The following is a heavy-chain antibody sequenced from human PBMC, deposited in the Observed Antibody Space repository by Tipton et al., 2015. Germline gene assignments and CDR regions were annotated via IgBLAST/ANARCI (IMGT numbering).Heavy chain of an antibody. V-gene: IGHV4-59*04. J-gene: IGHJ4*02. Sequence: TLSLTCTVSGGSIDSYYWSWIRQPPGKGLEWIGSIYHSGSTYYNPSLKSRVAMSVDTSNNHFPLRLTSLTASDTAVYYCASLLLYGDYVHGLGYWGRGTLVTVSS. D-gene: IGHD4-17*01. CDR3: ASLLLYGDYVHGLGY. CDR2: IYHSGST. CDR1: GGSIDSYY.